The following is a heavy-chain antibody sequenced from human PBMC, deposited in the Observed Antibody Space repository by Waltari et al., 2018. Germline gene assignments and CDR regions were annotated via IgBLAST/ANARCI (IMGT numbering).Heavy chain of an antibody. CDR3: ARVYHDSSGYYPTRFDY. CDR2: IIPIFGTA. Sequence: QVQLVQSGAEVKKPGSSVKVSCKASGGTFSSYVISWGRQAPGQGLEWMGGIIPIFGTANYAQKFQGRVMITADESTSTAYMELSSLRSEDTAVYYCARVYHDSSGYYPTRFDYWGQGTLVTVSS. D-gene: IGHD3-22*01. V-gene: IGHV1-69*01. CDR1: GGTFSSYV. J-gene: IGHJ4*02.